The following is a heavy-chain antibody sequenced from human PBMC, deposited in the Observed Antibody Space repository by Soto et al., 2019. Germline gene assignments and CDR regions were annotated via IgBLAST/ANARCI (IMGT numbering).Heavy chain of an antibody. CDR1: GFSLSTSGVG. D-gene: IGHD4-17*01. V-gene: IGHV2-5*02. Sequence: QITLKESGPTLVKPTQTLTLTCTFSGFSLSTSGVGVGWIRQPPGKALEWLALIYWDDDKRYSPSLKSRLTIPKDTSKHQVVLTMTNMDPVDTATYYCAHRSATVTRFDYWGQGTLVTVSS. CDR2: IYWDDDK. J-gene: IGHJ4*02. CDR3: AHRSATVTRFDY.